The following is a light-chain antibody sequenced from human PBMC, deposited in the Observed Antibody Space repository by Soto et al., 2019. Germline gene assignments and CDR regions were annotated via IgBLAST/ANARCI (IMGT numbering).Light chain of an antibody. V-gene: IGKV3-20*01. CDR3: QQFVTSRT. CDR1: QSVSSN. Sequence: EIVLTQSPGTLSLSLGERATLSCRASQSVSSNLAWYQQKPGQAPRLLIYDASSRATGIPDRFSGSGSGTDFTLTISRLEPEDFAVYYCQQFVTSRTFGQGTKV. J-gene: IGKJ1*01. CDR2: DAS.